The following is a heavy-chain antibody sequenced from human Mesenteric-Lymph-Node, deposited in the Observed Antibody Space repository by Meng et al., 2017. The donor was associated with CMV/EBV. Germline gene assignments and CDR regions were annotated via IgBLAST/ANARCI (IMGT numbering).Heavy chain of an antibody. CDR1: GYSFTTYG. J-gene: IGHJ5*02. CDR2: INPYNGNT. Sequence: CTASGYSFTTYGISWVRQAPGQGLEWMGWINPYNGNTKYAQKLQGRVTMTTDTSTSTGYMELRSLRSDDTAVYYCARDRSGSWGFDPWGQGTLVTVSS. D-gene: IGHD3-3*01. V-gene: IGHV1-18*01. CDR3: ARDRSGSWGFDP.